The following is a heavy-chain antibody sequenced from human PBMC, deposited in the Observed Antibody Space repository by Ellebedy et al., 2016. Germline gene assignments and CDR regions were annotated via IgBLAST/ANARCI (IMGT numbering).Heavy chain of an antibody. Sequence: GGSLRLSXAASGFTFSSYAMSWVRQAPGKGLEWVSAISGSGGSTYYADSVKGRFTISRDNSKNTLYLQMNSLRAEDTAVYYCAKVSRGSYRSSYYYYYGMDVWGQGTTVTVSS. CDR3: AKVSRGSYRSSYYYYYGMDV. J-gene: IGHJ6*02. D-gene: IGHD1-26*01. CDR2: ISGSGGST. V-gene: IGHV3-23*01. CDR1: GFTFSSYA.